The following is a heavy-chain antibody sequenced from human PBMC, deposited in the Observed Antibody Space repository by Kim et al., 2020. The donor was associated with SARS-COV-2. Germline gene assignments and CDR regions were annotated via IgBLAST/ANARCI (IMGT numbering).Heavy chain of an antibody. D-gene: IGHD5-12*01. Sequence: GGSLRLSCAASGFTFSSYAMNWVRQAPGMGLEWVSSISSSRSYIYYADSVKGRFIISRDNAKNSLYLQMNSLRAEDTAVYYCARERLYTGYDYHSDRWGQGTLVTVSS. V-gene: IGHV3-21*01. CDR3: ARERLYTGYDYHSDR. CDR2: ISSSRSYI. J-gene: IGHJ4*02. CDR1: GFTFSSYA.